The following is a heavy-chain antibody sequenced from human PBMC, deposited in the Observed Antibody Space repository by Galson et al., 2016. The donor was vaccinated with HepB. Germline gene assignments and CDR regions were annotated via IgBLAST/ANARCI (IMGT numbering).Heavy chain of an antibody. V-gene: IGHV3-7*03. D-gene: IGHD2-2*01. CDR3: ARDRSYCSGTRCYDVFDI. CDR2: MKLDGSKE. CDR1: GFTFSNYW. Sequence: SLRLSCAASGFTFSNYWMTWVRQAPGKGLEWVANMKLDGSKEHYVDSVEGRFSISRDSAKNSVYRQMNSLRAEDTAVYYCARDRSYCSGTRCYDVFDIWGQGTMVTVSS. J-gene: IGHJ3*02.